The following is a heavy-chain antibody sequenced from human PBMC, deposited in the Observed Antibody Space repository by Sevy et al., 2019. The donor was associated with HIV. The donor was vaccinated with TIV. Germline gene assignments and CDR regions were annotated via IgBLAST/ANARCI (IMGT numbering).Heavy chain of an antibody. D-gene: IGHD4-17*01. CDR3: ARPHKAYGDYGYWCIDL. CDR2: IYYSGST. Sequence: SETLSLTCTVSGGSISSSNYYWSWIRQPPGKGLEWIGSIYYSGSTYYNPSLKSRVTISVDTSKNQFSLKLSTVTAADTAVYYWARPHKAYGDYGYWCIDLWGRGTLVTVSS. CDR1: GGSISSSNYY. V-gene: IGHV4-39*01. J-gene: IGHJ2*01.